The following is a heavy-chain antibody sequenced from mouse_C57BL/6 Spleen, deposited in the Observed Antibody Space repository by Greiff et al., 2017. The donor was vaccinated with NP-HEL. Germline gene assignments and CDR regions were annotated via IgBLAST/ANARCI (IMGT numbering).Heavy chain of an antibody. CDR2: ISDGGSYT. Sequence: EVQLVESGGGLVKPGGSLKLSCAASGFTFSSYAMSWVRQTPEKRLEWVATISDGGSYTYYPDNVKGRFTISRDNAKNNLYLQMSHLKSEDTAMYYCARDRGGRDSSGSFFAYWGQGTLVTVSA. CDR3: ARDRGGRDSSGSFFAY. D-gene: IGHD3-2*02. V-gene: IGHV5-4*01. CDR1: GFTFSSYA. J-gene: IGHJ3*01.